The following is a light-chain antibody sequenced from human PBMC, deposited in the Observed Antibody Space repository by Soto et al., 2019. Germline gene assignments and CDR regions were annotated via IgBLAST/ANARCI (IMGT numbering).Light chain of an antibody. CDR2: GAS. J-gene: IGKJ5*01. CDR3: QQRSNWPPIT. Sequence: EIVLTQSPGTLSLSPGEIATLSCRASQSVSSSYLAWYQQKPGQAPRLLIYGASSRATGIPDRFSGTGSGTDFTLTISSLEPDDFAVYYCQQRSNWPPITFGQGTRLEI. V-gene: IGKV3D-20*02. CDR1: QSVSSSY.